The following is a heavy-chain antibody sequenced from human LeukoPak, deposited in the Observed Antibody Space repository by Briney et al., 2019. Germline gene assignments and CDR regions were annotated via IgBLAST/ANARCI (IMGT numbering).Heavy chain of an antibody. CDR1: GFTFSSYS. J-gene: IGHJ4*02. D-gene: IGHD5-18*01. Sequence: GGSLRLSCAASGFTFSSYSMNWVRQAPGKGLEWLSSISSSSSSIYYADSVKGRFTISRDNAKNSLYLQMNSLRAEDTAVYYCARNPYSYGYVLCDYWGQGTLVTVSS. CDR2: ISSSSSSI. CDR3: ARNPYSYGYVLCDY. V-gene: IGHV3-21*01.